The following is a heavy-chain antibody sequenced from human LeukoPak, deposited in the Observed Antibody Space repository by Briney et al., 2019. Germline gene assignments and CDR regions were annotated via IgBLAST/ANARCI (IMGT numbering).Heavy chain of an antibody. J-gene: IGHJ6*03. D-gene: IGHD3-3*01. Sequence: GGSLRLSCAASGFTFSDYYMSWLRQAPGKGLEWVSYISSSGSTIYYADSVKGRFTISRDNAKNSLNLQMNSLRAEDTAVYYCARVGAEWLPMGYYYYYMDVWGKGTTVTVSS. CDR2: ISSSGSTI. CDR1: GFTFSDYY. CDR3: ARVGAEWLPMGYYYYYMDV. V-gene: IGHV3-11*04.